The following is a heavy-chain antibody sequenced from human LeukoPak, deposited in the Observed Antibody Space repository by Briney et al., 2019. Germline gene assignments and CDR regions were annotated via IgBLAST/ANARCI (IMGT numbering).Heavy chain of an antibody. D-gene: IGHD1-26*01. CDR1: GFTFSTYW. Sequence: PGGSLRLSCAASGFTFSTYWMSWVRQAPGKGLEWVANIKQDGSEKYYVDSVKGRFTISRDNAKNSLYLQMNSLRAEDTAIYYCARDPYNGGYGASYYYYMDVWGKGTTVTISS. CDR3: ARDPYNGGYGASYYYYMDV. V-gene: IGHV3-7*01. J-gene: IGHJ6*03. CDR2: IKQDGSEK.